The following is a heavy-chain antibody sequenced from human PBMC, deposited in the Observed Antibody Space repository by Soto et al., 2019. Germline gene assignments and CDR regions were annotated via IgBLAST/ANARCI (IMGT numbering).Heavy chain of an antibody. Sequence: PSETLSLTCTVSGGSISSGDYYWSWIRQPPGKGLEWIGYIYYSGSTYYNPSLKSRVTISVDTSKNQFSLKLISVTAADTAVYYCARHWITMVRGVCHFDVWGQGTTVTVSS. CDR2: IYYSGST. D-gene: IGHD3-10*01. V-gene: IGHV4-30-4*01. CDR3: ARHWITMVRGVCHFDV. J-gene: IGHJ6*02. CDR1: GGSISSGDYY.